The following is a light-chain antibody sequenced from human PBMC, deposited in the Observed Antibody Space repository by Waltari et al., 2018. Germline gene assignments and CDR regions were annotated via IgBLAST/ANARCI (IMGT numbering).Light chain of an antibody. CDR1: SSTIGNND. CDR3: GTWDSSLSAWV. V-gene: IGLV1-51*01. CDR2: DSH. Sequence: QSVLTQPPSVSAAPGQKVTISCSGSSSTIGNNDVSWYQQPPGAAPKLLIYDSHTRPSGIPDRFSGSKSGTSATLGITGLQTGDEADYYCGTWDSSLSAWVFGGGTKLTVL. J-gene: IGLJ3*02.